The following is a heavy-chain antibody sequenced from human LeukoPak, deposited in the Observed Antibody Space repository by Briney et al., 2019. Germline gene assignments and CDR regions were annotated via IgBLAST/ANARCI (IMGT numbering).Heavy chain of an antibody. CDR3: ARDGPYGSGSPYYYYYYMDV. J-gene: IGHJ6*03. CDR2: IYSGGST. V-gene: IGHV3-53*01. CDR1: GFTVSSNY. D-gene: IGHD3-10*01. Sequence: PGGSLRLSCAASGFTVSSNYMSWVRQAPGKGLEWVSVIYSGGSTYYADSVKGRFTISRDNSENTLYLQMNSLRAEDTAVYYCARDGPYGSGSPYYYYYYMDVWGKGTTDTVSS.